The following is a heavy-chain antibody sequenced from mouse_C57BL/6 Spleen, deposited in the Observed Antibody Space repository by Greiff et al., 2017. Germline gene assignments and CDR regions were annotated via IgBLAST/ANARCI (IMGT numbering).Heavy chain of an antibody. D-gene: IGHD2-1*01. V-gene: IGHV5-9*01. CDR1: GFTFSSYT. CDR3: ARHNYGNSFDY. CDR2: ISGGGGNT. J-gene: IGHJ2*01. Sequence: DVHLVESGGGLVKPGGSLKLSCAASGFTFSSYTMSWVRQTPEKRLEWVATISGGGGNTYYPDSVKGRFTISRDNAKNTLYLQMSSLRSEDTALYYSARHNYGNSFDYWGQGTTRTVSS.